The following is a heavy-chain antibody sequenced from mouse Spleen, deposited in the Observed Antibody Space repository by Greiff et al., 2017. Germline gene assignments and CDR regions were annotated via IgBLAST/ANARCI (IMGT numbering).Heavy chain of an antibody. CDR1: GYTFTSYW. Sequence: QVQLKQPGAELVKPGASVKMSCKASGYTFTSYWITWVKQRPGQGLEWIGDIYPGSGSTNYNEKFKSKATLTVDTSSSTAYMQLSSLTSEDSAVYYCARSSSGYSIDYWGQGTTLTVSS. CDR2: IYPGSGST. D-gene: IGHD3-1*01. CDR3: ARSSSGYSIDY. V-gene: IGHV1-55*01. J-gene: IGHJ2*01.